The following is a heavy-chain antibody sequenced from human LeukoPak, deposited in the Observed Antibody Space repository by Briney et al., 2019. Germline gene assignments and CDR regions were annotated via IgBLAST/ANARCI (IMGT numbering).Heavy chain of an antibody. V-gene: IGHV3-21*01. CDR3: ARTIEMATISYFDY. CDR2: ISGSSSYI. J-gene: IGHJ4*02. D-gene: IGHD5-24*01. Sequence: GGSLRLSCAASGFTFSTYKMDWVRQAPGKGLEWVSSISGSSSYIYYADSVKGRFSISRDNAKNSLYLQMNSLRAEDTAVYYCARTIEMATISYFDYWGQGTLVTVSS. CDR1: GFTFSTYK.